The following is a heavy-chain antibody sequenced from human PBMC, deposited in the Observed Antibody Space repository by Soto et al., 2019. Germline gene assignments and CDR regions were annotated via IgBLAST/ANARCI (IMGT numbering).Heavy chain of an antibody. CDR1: GGTFSSYA. J-gene: IGHJ5*02. CDR2: IIPIFGTA. CDR3: AREGSSPGAQYWFDP. D-gene: IGHD6-13*01. V-gene: IGHV1-69*01. Sequence: QVQLVQSGAEVKKPGSSVKVSCKASGGTFSSYAISWVRQAPGQGLEWMGGIIPIFGTANYAQKSQGRVTITADESTSTAYMELSSPRSEDTAVYYCAREGSSPGAQYWFDPWGQGTLVTVSS.